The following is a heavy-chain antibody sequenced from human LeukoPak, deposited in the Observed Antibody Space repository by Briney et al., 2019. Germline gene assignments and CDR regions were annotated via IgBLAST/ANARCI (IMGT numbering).Heavy chain of an antibody. CDR1: GFTFSSYG. D-gene: IGHD6-13*01. Sequence: GGSLRLSXAASGFTFSSYGMHWVRQAPGKGLEWVAVIWYDGSNKYYADSVKGRFTISRDNSKNTLYLQMNSLRAEDTAVYYCASGAKYSSSWTLVYWGQGTLVTVSS. CDR2: IWYDGSNK. CDR3: ASGAKYSSSWTLVY. V-gene: IGHV3-33*01. J-gene: IGHJ4*02.